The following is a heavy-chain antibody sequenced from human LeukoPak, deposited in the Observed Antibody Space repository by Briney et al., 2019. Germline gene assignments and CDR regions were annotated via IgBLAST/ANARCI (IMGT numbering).Heavy chain of an antibody. D-gene: IGHD6-6*01. V-gene: IGHV4-61*02. CDR2: IYTSGST. J-gene: IGHJ4*02. Sequence: KASETLSLTCTVSGGSISSGSYYWSWIRQPAGKGLEWIGRIYTSGSTNYNPSLKSRVTISVDTSKNQFSLKLSSVTAADTAVYYCARGEYSSSSWALDYWGQGTLVTVSS. CDR1: GGSISSGSYY. CDR3: ARGEYSSSSWALDY.